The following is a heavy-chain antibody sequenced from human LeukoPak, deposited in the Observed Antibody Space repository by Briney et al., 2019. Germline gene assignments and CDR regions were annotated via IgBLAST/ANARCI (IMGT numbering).Heavy chain of an antibody. D-gene: IGHD3-3*01. CDR1: GGTFSSYA. Sequence: SVKVSCKASGGTFSSYAISWVRQAPGQGLEWMGRIIPILGIANYAQKFQGRVTLARDTSIGTAYMELNSLRSEDTAVYYCARGAIFGVTTRGYGMDVWGQGTTVTVSS. CDR3: ARGAIFGVTTRGYGMDV. J-gene: IGHJ6*02. CDR2: IIPILGIA. V-gene: IGHV1-69*04.